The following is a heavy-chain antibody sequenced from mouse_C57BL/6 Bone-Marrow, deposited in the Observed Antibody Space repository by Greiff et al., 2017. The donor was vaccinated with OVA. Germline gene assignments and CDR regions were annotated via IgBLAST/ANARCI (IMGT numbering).Heavy chain of an antibody. CDR2: ISNGGGST. CDR3: ARQTSTTGGYYAMDY. D-gene: IGHD2-12*01. CDR1: GFTFSDYY. J-gene: IGHJ4*01. V-gene: IGHV5-12*01. Sequence: EVKVEESGGGLVQPGGSLKLSCAASGFTFSDYYMYWVRQTPEKRLEWVAYISNGGGSTYYPDTVKGRFTISRDNAKNTLYLQMSRLKSEDTAMYYCARQTSTTGGYYAMDYWGQGTSVTVSS.